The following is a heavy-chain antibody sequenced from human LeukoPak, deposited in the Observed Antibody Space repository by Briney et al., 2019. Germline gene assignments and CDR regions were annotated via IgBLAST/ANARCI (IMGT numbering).Heavy chain of an antibody. CDR2: IIPILGIA. D-gene: IGHD3-10*01. V-gene: IGHV1-69*04. CDR3: ASSLSYYGSGSYGAFDI. Sequence: ASVKVSCKASGGTFSSYAISWVRQAPGQGLEWMGRIIPILGIANYAQKFQGRVTITADKSTSTAYMELSSLRSEDTAVYYCASSLSYYGSGSYGAFDIWGQGTMVTVSS. CDR1: GGTFSSYA. J-gene: IGHJ3*02.